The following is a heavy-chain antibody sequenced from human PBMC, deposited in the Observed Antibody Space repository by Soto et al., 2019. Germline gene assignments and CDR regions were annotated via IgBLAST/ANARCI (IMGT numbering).Heavy chain of an antibody. CDR3: ARQTGTTTHYLRPFDY. CDR1: GYSFTSYW. V-gene: IGHV5-51*01. D-gene: IGHD1-1*01. J-gene: IGHJ4*02. CDR2: IYPGDSDT. Sequence: SGESLKISCKGSGYSFTSYWIGWVRQMPGKGLEWMGIIYPGDSDTRYSPSFQGQVTISADKSISTAYLQWSSLKASDTAMYYCARQTGTTTHYLRPFDYWGQGTLVTVSS.